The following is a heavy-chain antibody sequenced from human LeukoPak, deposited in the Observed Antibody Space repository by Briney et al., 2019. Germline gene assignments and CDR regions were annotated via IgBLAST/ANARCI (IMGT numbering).Heavy chain of an antibody. CDR3: ARHKKRGSGWPDFVDY. V-gene: IGHV4-59*08. Sequence: PSETLSLTCTVSGGSISSYYWSWIRQPPGKGLEWIGYIYYSGSTNYNPSLKSRVTISVDTSKNQFSLKLSSVTAADTAVYYCARHKKRGSGWPDFVDYWGQGTLATVSS. CDR1: GGSISSYY. CDR2: IYYSGST. D-gene: IGHD6-19*01. J-gene: IGHJ4*02.